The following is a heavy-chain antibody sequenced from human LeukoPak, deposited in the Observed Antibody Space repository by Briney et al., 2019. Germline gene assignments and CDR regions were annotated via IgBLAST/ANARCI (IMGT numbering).Heavy chain of an antibody. CDR2: IYYSGST. Sequence: SETLSLTCTVSGGSISSSSYYWGWIRQPPGKGLEWIGSIYYSGSTHYNPALKSRVTISVDTSKNQFSLKLSSVTAADTAVYHCARDGGSYYGGVFDIWGQGTKVTVSS. CDR3: ARDGGSYYGGVFDI. D-gene: IGHD1-26*01. J-gene: IGHJ3*02. CDR1: GGSISSSSYY. V-gene: IGHV4-39*02.